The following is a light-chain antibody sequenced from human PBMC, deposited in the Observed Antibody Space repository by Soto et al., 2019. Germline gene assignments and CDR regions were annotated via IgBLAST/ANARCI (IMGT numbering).Light chain of an antibody. V-gene: IGLV2-14*01. Sequence: QSALTQPASVSGSPGQSITISCTGTSSDVGGYKYVSWYQHHPDKAPKLIIHEVTNRPSGVSNRFSGSKSGHTASLTISGLQAEDEGDYYCSSYTRNTTHVVFGGGTKLTV. J-gene: IGLJ2*01. CDR1: SSDVGGYKY. CDR3: SSYTRNTTHVV. CDR2: EVT.